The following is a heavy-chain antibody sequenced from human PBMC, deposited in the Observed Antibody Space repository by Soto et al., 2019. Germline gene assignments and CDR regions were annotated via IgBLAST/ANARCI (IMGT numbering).Heavy chain of an antibody. V-gene: IGHV3-15*01. CDR3: TTGWELLRKGGYYYYGMDV. Sequence: EVQLVESGGGLVKPGGSLRLSCAASGFTFSNAWMSWVRQAPGKGLEWVGRIKRKTDGGTTDDAAPEKGRFTISRDDSNNTQYLQMNSLKTEDTVVYYCTTGWELLRKGGYYYYGMDVWGQGTTVTVSS. CDR1: GFTFSNAW. D-gene: IGHD1-26*01. CDR2: IKRKTDGGTT. J-gene: IGHJ6*02.